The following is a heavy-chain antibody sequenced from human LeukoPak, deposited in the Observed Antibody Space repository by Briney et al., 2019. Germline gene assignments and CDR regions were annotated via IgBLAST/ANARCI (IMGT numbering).Heavy chain of an antibody. CDR3: AKGGLRPSYGDYERYFDY. CDR1: GSTFSAYA. D-gene: IGHD4-17*01. Sequence: PGTSLRLSCAASGSTFSAYAMHWVRQAPGKGLEWEAVISYHGSDDYYADSVKGRFTISRDNSKNTLFLQMNSLRAEDTAVYYCAKGGLRPSYGDYERYFDYWGQGTLVTVSS. CDR2: ISYHGSDD. V-gene: IGHV3-30*04. J-gene: IGHJ4*02.